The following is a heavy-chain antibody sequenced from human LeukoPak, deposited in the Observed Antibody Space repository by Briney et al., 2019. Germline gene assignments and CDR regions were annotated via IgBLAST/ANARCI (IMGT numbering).Heavy chain of an antibody. D-gene: IGHD3-22*01. CDR3: VRGVSLYDSSGYFDY. CDR2: ISYDGNNK. J-gene: IGHJ4*02. V-gene: IGHV3-30-3*01. Sequence: GGSLRLSCAASGFTYNICAMHWVRQAPGKGLEWVATISYDGNNKYYADSVRGRFTISRDNSKNTLYLQMNSLRAEDTAVYYCVRGVSLYDSSGYFDYWGQGTLVTVSS. CDR1: GFTYNICA.